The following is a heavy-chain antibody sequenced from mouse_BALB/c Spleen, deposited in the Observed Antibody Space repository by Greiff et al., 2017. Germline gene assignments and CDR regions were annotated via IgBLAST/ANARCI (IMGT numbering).Heavy chain of an antibody. V-gene: IGHV1S81*02. CDR3: AISNWGAWFAY. CDR1: GYTFTSYY. CDR2: INPSNGGT. D-gene: IGHD4-1*01. J-gene: IGHJ3*01. Sequence: QVQLQQSGAELVKPGASVKLSCKASGYTFTSYYMYWVKQRPGQGLEWIGEINPSNGGTNFNEKFKSKATLTVDKASSTAYMQLSSLTSEDSAVYYSAISNWGAWFAYWGEGTLVTVTA.